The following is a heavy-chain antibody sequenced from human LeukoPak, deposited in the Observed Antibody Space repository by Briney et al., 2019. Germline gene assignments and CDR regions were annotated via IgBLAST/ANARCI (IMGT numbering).Heavy chain of an antibody. J-gene: IGHJ4*02. CDR1: GYTFTGYY. Sequence: ASVKVSFKASGYTFTGYYMHWVRQAPGQGLEWMGWINPNSGGTNYAQKFQGRVTMTRDTSIRTAYMELSRLRSDDTAVYYCARASRYCSSTSCLYYFDYWGQGTLVTVSS. CDR3: ARASRYCSSTSCLYYFDY. CDR2: INPNSGGT. D-gene: IGHD2-2*01. V-gene: IGHV1-2*02.